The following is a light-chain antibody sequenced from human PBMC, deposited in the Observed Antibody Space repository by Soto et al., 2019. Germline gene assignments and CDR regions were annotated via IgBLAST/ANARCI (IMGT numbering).Light chain of an antibody. V-gene: IGLV2-23*01. Sequence: QSALTQPASVSGSPGQSITISCTGTSSDVGNYNLVSWYQHLPGKAPKLMIYEGNKRPSGVSNRFSGSKSGNTASLTISGLQAEDEADYYCCSYASSSRIFGGGTKLTVL. J-gene: IGLJ2*01. CDR2: EGN. CDR1: SSDVGNYNL. CDR3: CSYASSSRI.